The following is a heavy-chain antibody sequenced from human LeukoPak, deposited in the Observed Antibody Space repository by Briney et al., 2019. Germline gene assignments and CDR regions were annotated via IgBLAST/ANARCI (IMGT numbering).Heavy chain of an antibody. CDR2: IYSGGST. CDR3: AREGVTNAFDI. V-gene: IGHV3-66*01. CDR1: GFTVSSNY. J-gene: IGHJ3*02. D-gene: IGHD3-10*01. Sequence: GGSLRLSCAASGFTVSSNYMSWVRQAPGKGLEWVSVIYSGGSTYYADSVKGRFTISGDNSKNTLYLQMNSLRAEDTAVYYCAREGVTNAFDIWGQGTMVTVSS.